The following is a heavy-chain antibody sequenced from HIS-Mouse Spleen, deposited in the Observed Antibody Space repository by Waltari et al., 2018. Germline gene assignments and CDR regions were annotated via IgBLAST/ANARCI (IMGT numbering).Heavy chain of an antibody. CDR1: GGSISRHY. D-gene: IGHD3-22*01. Sequence: QVQLQESGPGLVKPSETLSLTCTVSGGSISRHYWSWLRQPPGKGLEWSGYIYYSGSTNDNPSLKSRVTISVDTSKNQFSLKLSSVTAADTAVYYCASGTYYYDSSGWDDAFDIWGQGTMVTVSS. J-gene: IGHJ3*02. CDR2: IYYSGST. CDR3: ASGTYYYDSSGWDDAFDI. V-gene: IGHV4-59*11.